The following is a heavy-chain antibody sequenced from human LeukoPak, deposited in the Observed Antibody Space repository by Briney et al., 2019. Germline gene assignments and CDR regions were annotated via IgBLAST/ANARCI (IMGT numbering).Heavy chain of an antibody. Sequence: SQTLSLTCTVSGGSISSGGYYWSWIRQPPGKGLEWIGYIFYSGNTYYNPSLKSRVTISADSSKNQFSLKVNSVTAADTAVYYCARVIFSGTDTVIATAYFDNWGQGTLVTVSS. CDR3: ARVIFSGTDTVIATAYFDN. D-gene: IGHD2-21*02. CDR2: IFYSGNT. V-gene: IGHV4-31*03. J-gene: IGHJ4*02. CDR1: GGSISSGGYY.